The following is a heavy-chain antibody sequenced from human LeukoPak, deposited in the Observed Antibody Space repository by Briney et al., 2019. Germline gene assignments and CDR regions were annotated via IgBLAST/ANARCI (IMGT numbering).Heavy chain of an antibody. V-gene: IGHV1-24*01. J-gene: IGHJ4*02. CDR3: ATAIAVAGLLT. D-gene: IGHD6-19*01. Sequence: GASVNVSCKVSGYTLTELSMHWVRQAPGKGREWRGGFHPEDGETIYAQKFQGRVTMTEDTSTDTAYMELSSLRSEDTAVYYCATAIAVAGLLTWGQGTLVTVSS. CDR2: FHPEDGET. CDR1: GYTLTELS.